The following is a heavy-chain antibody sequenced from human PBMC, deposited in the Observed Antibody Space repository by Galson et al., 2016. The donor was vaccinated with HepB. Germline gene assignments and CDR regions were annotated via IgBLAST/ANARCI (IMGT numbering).Heavy chain of an antibody. J-gene: IGHJ6*04. Sequence: SLRLSCAASGFTFRNYVMTWVRQAPGKGLEVVSSISRSGDSTDYADSVKGRFTISRDNSKNTLSLQMNGLTADDTAIYYCVQGSTAPAVWGKGTTVTVSS. V-gene: IGHV3-23*01. D-gene: IGHD2-2*01. CDR3: VQGSTAPAV. CDR1: GFTFRNYV. CDR2: ISRSGDST.